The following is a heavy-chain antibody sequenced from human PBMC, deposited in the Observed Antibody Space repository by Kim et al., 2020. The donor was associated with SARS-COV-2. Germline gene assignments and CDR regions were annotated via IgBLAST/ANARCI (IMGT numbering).Heavy chain of an antibody. V-gene: IGHV4-39*01. CDR3: ARRAYSGYYYFDY. D-gene: IGHD5-12*01. J-gene: IGHJ4*02. Sequence: YTPSLKGRCTISVDTAKNQFSLRLSSVTAADTAIYYCARRAYSGYYYFDYWGQGTLVTVSS.